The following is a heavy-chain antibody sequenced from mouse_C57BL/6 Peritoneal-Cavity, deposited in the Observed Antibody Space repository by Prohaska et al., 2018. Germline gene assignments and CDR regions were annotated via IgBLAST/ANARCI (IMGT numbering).Heavy chain of an antibody. J-gene: IGHJ2*01. CDR1: GYTFTDYY. V-gene: IGHV1-19*01. CDR2: ITPYTGST. CDR3: ARGVATVVAYYLDY. D-gene: IGHD1-1*01. Sequence: PGASVKMSCKASGYTFTDYYMNWVKQSPGKSLEWIGVITPYTGSTSYNQKCKRKGTLTVDQSSSTAYMGLNSLTSEDSAVYYCARGVATVVAYYLDYWGQGTTLTVSS.